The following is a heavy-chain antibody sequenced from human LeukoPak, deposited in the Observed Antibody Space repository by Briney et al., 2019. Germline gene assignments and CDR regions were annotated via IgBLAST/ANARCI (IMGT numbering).Heavy chain of an antibody. J-gene: IGHJ4*02. Sequence: GGSLRLSCAASGFTFSSYEMNWVRQAPGKGLEWVSYISGNGSPIYFADSVKGRFTISKDNSKNSLFLQLNSLRADDTAVYYCARDPEFSYGYYFDYWGQGTLVTVSS. CDR3: ARDPEFSYGYYFDY. CDR2: ISGNGSPI. CDR1: GFTFSSYE. D-gene: IGHD5-18*01. V-gene: IGHV3-48*03.